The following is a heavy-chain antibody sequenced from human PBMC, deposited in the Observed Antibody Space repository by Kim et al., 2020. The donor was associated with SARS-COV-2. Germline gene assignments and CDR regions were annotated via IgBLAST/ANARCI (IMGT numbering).Heavy chain of an antibody. V-gene: IGHV3-74*01. CDR3: ARSDWFDP. CDR2: IKYDGTEI. CDR1: GFMFSSYW. Sequence: GGSLRLSCAASGFMFSSYWMHWVRQAPGKGLVWVSRIKYDGTEIYYGDSVKGRFTISRDNAKNTVFLQMNRLRVEDTAVYFCARSDWFDPWGQGTLVTVS. J-gene: IGHJ5*02.